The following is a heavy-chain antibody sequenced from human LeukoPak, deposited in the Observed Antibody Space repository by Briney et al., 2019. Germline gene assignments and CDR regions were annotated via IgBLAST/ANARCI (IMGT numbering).Heavy chain of an antibody. V-gene: IGHV4-39*01. CDR2: IYYSGSP. Sequence: SETLSLTCTVSCFPITSSSYYWGWTRQPPGKGLELIGSIYYSGSPYHNPSLKTRVTISVDTSNNQVPLNLSSVTPAHTAGYYCAGEAGYGDSGGWFDPWGQGTLVTVSS. CDR1: CFPITSSSYY. D-gene: IGHD4-17*01. J-gene: IGHJ5*02. CDR3: AGEAGYGDSGGWFDP.